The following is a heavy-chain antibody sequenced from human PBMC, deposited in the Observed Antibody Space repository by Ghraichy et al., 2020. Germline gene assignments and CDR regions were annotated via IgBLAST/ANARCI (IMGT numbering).Heavy chain of an antibody. J-gene: IGHJ6*02. CDR2: ISYDGSNK. V-gene: IGHV3-30*04. CDR1: GFTFSSYA. Sequence: GESLNISCAASGFTFSSYAMHWVRQAPGKGLEWVAVISYDGSNKYYADSVKGRFTISRDNSKNTLYLQMNSLRAEDTAVYYCARETRLTNKAYYYGMDVWGQGTTVTVSS. CDR3: ARETRLTNKAYYYGMDV.